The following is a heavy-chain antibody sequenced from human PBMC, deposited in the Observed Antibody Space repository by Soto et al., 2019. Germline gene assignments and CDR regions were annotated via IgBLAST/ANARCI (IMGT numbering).Heavy chain of an antibody. CDR1: GFTFSNYG. D-gene: IGHD2-15*01. J-gene: IGHJ6*02. V-gene: IGHV3-33*01. Sequence: GGSLRLSCAASGFTFSNYGMHWVRQAPGKGLESVAVIWYDGSNKYYADSVKGRLTISRDNSKNTMYLQVNSLRAEDTAVYYCARDYSRYYGMDVWGQGTTVTVSS. CDR2: IWYDGSNK. CDR3: ARDYSRYYGMDV.